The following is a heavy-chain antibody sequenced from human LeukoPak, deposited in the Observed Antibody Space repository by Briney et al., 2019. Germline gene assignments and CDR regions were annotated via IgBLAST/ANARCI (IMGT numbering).Heavy chain of an antibody. J-gene: IGHJ4*02. CDR1: GFTFSSYG. D-gene: IGHD3-16*01. CDR2: ISYDGSNK. V-gene: IGHV3-30*18. Sequence: GRSLRLSCAASGFTFSSYGMHWVRQAPGKGLEWVAVISYDGSNKYYADSVKGRFTISRDNSKNTLYLQMDSLRAEDTAMYYCAKDSSYDWELKNHFDFWGQGTLVTVSS. CDR3: AKDSSYDWELKNHFDF.